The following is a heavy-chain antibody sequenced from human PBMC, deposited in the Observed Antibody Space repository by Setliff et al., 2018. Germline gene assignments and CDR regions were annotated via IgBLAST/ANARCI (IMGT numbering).Heavy chain of an antibody. CDR1: GGTFSSYA. V-gene: IGHV1-69*10. CDR2: IIPILGIA. CDR3: ARSKRLWFGELSDDYYYYYGMDV. Sequence: GASVKVSCKASGGTFSSYAISWVRQAPGQGLEWMGGIIPILGIANYAQKFQGRVTITADESTSTAYMELSSPRSEDTAVYYCARSKRLWFGELSDDYYYYYGMDVWGQGTTVTVSS. J-gene: IGHJ6*02. D-gene: IGHD3-10*01.